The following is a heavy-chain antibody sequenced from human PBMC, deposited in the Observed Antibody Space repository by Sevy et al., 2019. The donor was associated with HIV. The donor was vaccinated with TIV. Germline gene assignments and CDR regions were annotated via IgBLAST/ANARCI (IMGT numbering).Heavy chain of an antibody. CDR2: IYSGGST. Sequence: GGSLRLSCAASGFTVSSNYMSWVRQAPGKGLEWVSVIYSGGSTYYADSVKGRFTISRDNSKNMLYLQMKSLRAEDTAVYYCARLYYDILTGSGGDDAFDIWGQGTMVTVSS. CDR1: GFTVSSNY. V-gene: IGHV3-53*01. CDR3: ARLYYDILTGSGGDDAFDI. J-gene: IGHJ3*02. D-gene: IGHD3-9*01.